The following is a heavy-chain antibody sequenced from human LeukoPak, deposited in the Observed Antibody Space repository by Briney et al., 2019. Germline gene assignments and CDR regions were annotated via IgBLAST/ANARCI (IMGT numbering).Heavy chain of an antibody. D-gene: IGHD2-2*01. V-gene: IGHV3-33*01. J-gene: IGHJ4*02. CDR3: ARESGVVPAEMPPLDY. CDR2: IWYDGSNK. CDR1: GFTFSSYG. Sequence: GGSLRLSCAASGFTFSSYGMHWVRQAPGKGLEWVAVIWYDGSNKYYADSVKGRFAISRDNSKNTLYLQMNSLRAEDTAVYYCARESGVVPAEMPPLDYWGQGTLVTVSS.